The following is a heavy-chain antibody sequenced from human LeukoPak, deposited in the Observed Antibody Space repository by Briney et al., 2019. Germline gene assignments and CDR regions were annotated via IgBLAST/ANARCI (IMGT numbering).Heavy chain of an antibody. Sequence: PSETLSLTCTVSGGSISSYYWSWIRQPPGKGLEWIGYIYYSGTTNYNPSLKSRVTISVDTSKDQFSPKLSSVTAADTAVYYCARGVYIAAAQYGYWGQGTLVTVSS. V-gene: IGHV4-59*01. CDR2: IYYSGTT. J-gene: IGHJ4*02. CDR1: GGSISSYY. CDR3: ARGVYIAAAQYGY. D-gene: IGHD6-13*01.